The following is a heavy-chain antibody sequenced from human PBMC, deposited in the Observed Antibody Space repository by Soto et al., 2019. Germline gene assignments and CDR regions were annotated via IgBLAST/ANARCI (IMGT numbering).Heavy chain of an antibody. Sequence: GASVKVSCKASGYTFTSYGISWVRQAPGQRIERKGWISAYNGNTNYAQKLQGRVTMTTDTSTSTAYMELRSLRSDDMAVFYCARERGAAAGLHDAFDIWGQGTMVTVSS. D-gene: IGHD6-13*01. V-gene: IGHV1-18*03. J-gene: IGHJ3*02. CDR1: GYTFTSYG. CDR3: ARERGAAAGLHDAFDI. CDR2: ISAYNGNT.